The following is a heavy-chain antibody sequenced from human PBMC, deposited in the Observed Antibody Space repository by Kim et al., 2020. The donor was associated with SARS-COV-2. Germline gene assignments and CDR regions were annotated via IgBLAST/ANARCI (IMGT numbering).Heavy chain of an antibody. V-gene: IGHV4-39*01. D-gene: IGHD1-7*01. CDR3: ARRGDWNYGRGFDY. J-gene: IGHJ4*02. Sequence: PSLKSRVTISVATSKNQFSLKLSSVTAADPAVYSCARRGDWNYGRGFDYWGQGTLVTVSS.